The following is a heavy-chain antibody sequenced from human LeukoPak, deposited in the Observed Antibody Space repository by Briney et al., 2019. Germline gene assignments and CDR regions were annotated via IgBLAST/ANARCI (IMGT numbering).Heavy chain of an antibody. CDR2: ISDSGTSP. CDR1: GFTFSSYA. D-gene: IGHD2-2*01. J-gene: IGHJ5*01. CDR3: ATRERYCTSASCYEWFDP. Sequence: GGSLRLSCAASGFTFSSYAMSWVRQAPGKGLGWGSAISDSGTSPYYADSVKGRFNIFRDNSKNTLNLQVNIKRGDDTAVYYCATRERYCTSASCYEWFDPWGQGTLVTVSS. V-gene: IGHV3-23*01.